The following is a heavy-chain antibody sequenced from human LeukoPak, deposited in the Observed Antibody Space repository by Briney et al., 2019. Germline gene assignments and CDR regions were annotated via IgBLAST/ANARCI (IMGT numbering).Heavy chain of an antibody. CDR3: ARVGDDYGGNNWYFDL. CDR1: GYTFTGYY. V-gene: IGHV1-2*02. CDR2: INPNSGGT. J-gene: IGHJ2*01. D-gene: IGHD4-23*01. Sequence: GAAVNVCCKASGYTFTGYYMHWVRQAPGQGLEWMGWINPNSGGTNYAQKFQGRVTMTSDTSISTAYMELSRLRSDDTAVYYCARVGDDYGGNNWYFDLWGRSTLGSASS.